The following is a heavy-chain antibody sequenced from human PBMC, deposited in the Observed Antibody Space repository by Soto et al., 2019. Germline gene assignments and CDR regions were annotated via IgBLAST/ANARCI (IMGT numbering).Heavy chain of an antibody. CDR3: ARYFRGTGRYFFDY. Sequence: EVQLVESGGGLVQPGGSLRLSCVASGFTFINSFMGWVSQAPGQGLEWVANINQDGGGTYYVDSVEGRFTISRDNAKDSRYLQMNSLRGEDTAVYYCARYFRGTGRYFFDYWGQGTLVTVSS. D-gene: IGHD1-1*01. CDR2: INQDGGGT. V-gene: IGHV3-7*03. J-gene: IGHJ4*02. CDR1: GFTFINSF.